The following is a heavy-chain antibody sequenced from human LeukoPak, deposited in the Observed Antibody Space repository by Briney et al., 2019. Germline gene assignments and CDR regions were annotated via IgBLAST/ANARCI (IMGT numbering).Heavy chain of an antibody. CDR2: INPSTGGT. CDR3: ATLGEDKTDTPFDY. V-gene: IGHV1-2*06. D-gene: IGHD3-16*01. Sequence: ASVKVSCKTSGYTFIDYCVHWIRQAPGQGLEWMGRINPSTGGTDFAQKFQGKVSMTRDTSISTAYMELSRLGSDDTAVYYCATLGEDKTDTPFDYWGQGTLVTVSS. J-gene: IGHJ4*02. CDR1: GYTFIDYC.